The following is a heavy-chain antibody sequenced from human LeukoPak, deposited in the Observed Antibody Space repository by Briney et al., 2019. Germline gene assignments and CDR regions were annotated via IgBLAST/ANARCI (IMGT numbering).Heavy chain of an antibody. D-gene: IGHD6-19*01. Sequence: GESLKISCKGSGYRFTNYWIGWVRQMPGKGLEWMGIIYPGDSDTRYSPSFQGQVTISADKSISTAYLQWSSLKASDTAMYYCARRYSGGWYGDAFDIWGQGTMVTV. J-gene: IGHJ3*02. CDR2: IYPGDSDT. CDR3: ARRYSGGWYGDAFDI. CDR1: GYRFTNYW. V-gene: IGHV5-51*01.